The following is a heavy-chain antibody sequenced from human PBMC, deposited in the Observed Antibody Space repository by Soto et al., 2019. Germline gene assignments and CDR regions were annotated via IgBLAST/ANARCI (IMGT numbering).Heavy chain of an antibody. D-gene: IGHD5-12*01. CDR2: INAGNGDT. Sequence: QVQLVQSGAEMKKPGASVKLSCKTSGINYNTYAIHWVRQAPGQGLEWMGWINAGNGDTRYSQNFQGRVTITGDTSASTVYMDLASLKSEDTGVSSCATAISGYVTWGQGTPVSVSS. CDR1: GINYNTYA. V-gene: IGHV1-3*01. J-gene: IGHJ4*02. CDR3: ATAISGYVT.